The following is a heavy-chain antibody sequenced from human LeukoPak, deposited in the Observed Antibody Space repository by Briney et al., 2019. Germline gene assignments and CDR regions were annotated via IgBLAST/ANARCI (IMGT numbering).Heavy chain of an antibody. J-gene: IGHJ4*02. Sequence: PSETLSLTCTVSGGSITTSTYFWGWIRQPPGKGLEWIGTIYYSGSTYYNPSLKSRVTISVDTSKNQFSLRLSSVTAADTAVYYCAREDTYYDILTGYFPGWGQGTLVTVSS. CDR2: IYYSGST. V-gene: IGHV4-39*07. CDR3: AREDTYYDILTGYFPG. D-gene: IGHD3-9*01. CDR1: GGSITTSTYF.